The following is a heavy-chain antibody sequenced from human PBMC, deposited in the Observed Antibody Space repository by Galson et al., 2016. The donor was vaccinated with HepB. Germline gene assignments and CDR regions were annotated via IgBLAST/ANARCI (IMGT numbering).Heavy chain of an antibody. D-gene: IGHD6-19*01. CDR1: GFTFTNYW. J-gene: IGHJ4*02. Sequence: SLRLSCAASGFTFTNYWMTWVRQAPGKGLEWVANIKEDGTEKCYADSVKGRFTISRDSSQNTLYLQMNSLRTEDTAVYFCARKSMAGPRSYFDYWGQGTLVTVSS. V-gene: IGHV3-7*01. CDR2: IKEDGTEK. CDR3: ARKSMAGPRSYFDY.